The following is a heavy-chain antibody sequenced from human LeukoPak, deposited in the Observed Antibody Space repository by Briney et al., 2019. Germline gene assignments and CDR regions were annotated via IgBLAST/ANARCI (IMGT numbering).Heavy chain of an antibody. CDR2: ISYDGSNK. Sequence: GGSLRLSCAASGFTFSSYAMHWVRQAPGKGLEWVAVISYDGSNKYYADSVKGRFTISRDNSKNTLYLQMSSLRAEDTAVYYCARDGTYYYGSGSQVDYWGQGTLVTVSS. CDR3: ARDGTYYYGSGSQVDY. V-gene: IGHV3-30*15. J-gene: IGHJ4*02. CDR1: GFTFSSYA. D-gene: IGHD3-10*01.